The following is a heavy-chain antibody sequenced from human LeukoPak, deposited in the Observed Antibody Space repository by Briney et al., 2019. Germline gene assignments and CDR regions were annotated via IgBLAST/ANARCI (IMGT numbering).Heavy chain of an antibody. CDR1: GFTFSSYS. J-gene: IGHJ3*02. Sequence: GGSLRLSCAAAGFTFSSYSMNWVRQAPGKGLEWVSSISSSSSYIYYADSVKGRFTISRDNAKNSLYLQMNSLRAEDTAAYYCARAELLWFGEFDAFDIWGQGTMVTVSS. D-gene: IGHD3-10*01. CDR3: ARAELLWFGEFDAFDI. CDR2: ISSSSSYI. V-gene: IGHV3-21*01.